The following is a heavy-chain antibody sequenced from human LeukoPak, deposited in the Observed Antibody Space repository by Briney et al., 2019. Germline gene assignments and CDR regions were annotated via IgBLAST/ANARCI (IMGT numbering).Heavy chain of an antibody. CDR3: ARQRDYDSSGPPGMDV. J-gene: IGHJ6*02. D-gene: IGHD3-22*01. CDR2: IYHSGST. CDR1: GYSISSGYY. Sequence: PSETLSLTCTVSGYSISSGYYWGWIRQPPGKGLEWIGSIYHSGSTYYNPSLKSRVTISVDTSKNQFSLKLSSVTAADTAVYYCARQRDYDSSGPPGMDVWGQGTTVTVSS. V-gene: IGHV4-38-2*02.